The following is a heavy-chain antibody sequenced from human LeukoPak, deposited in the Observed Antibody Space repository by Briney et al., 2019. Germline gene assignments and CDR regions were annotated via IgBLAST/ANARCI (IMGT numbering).Heavy chain of an antibody. CDR2: ISSGSTDI. J-gene: IGHJ5*02. CDR1: GFTFSTYS. D-gene: IGHD3-10*01. Sequence: GGSLRLSCAASGFTFSTYSMNWVRQAPGKGLEWVSSISSGSTDIYHADSVKGRFTISRDNSKNTLYLQMNSLRAEDTAVYYCAKCGMVRGVITPFDPWGQGTLVTVSS. V-gene: IGHV3-21*04. CDR3: AKCGMVRGVITPFDP.